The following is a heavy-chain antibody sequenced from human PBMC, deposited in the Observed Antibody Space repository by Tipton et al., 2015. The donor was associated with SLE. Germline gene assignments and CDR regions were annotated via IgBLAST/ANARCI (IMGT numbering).Heavy chain of an antibody. J-gene: IGHJ4*02. CDR2: IYYSGST. CDR1: GGSISSYY. Sequence: LSLTCTVSGGSISSYYWSWIRQPPGKGLEWIGYIYYSGSTNYNPSLKSRVTISIDTSKNQFSLKLNSVTVADTAVYYCAKDYNHDNPDYNWGQGTLVTVSS. D-gene: IGHD4/OR15-4a*01. V-gene: IGHV4-59*12. CDR3: AKDYNHDNPDYN.